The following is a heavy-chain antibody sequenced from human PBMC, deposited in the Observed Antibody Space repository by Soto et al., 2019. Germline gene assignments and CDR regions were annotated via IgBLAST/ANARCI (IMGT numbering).Heavy chain of an antibody. CDR2: IIPILGIA. CDR1: GGTFSSYT. J-gene: IGHJ6*02. Sequence: QVQLVQSGAEVKKPGSSVKVSCKASGGTFSSYTISWVRQAPGQGLEWMGRIIPILGIANYAQKFQGRVTITADKSTSTAYMELSSLRSEDTAVYYCARPRVGGIVVEENYYYYGMDVWGQGTTVTVSS. V-gene: IGHV1-69*02. CDR3: ARPRVGGIVVEENYYYYGMDV. D-gene: IGHD3-22*01.